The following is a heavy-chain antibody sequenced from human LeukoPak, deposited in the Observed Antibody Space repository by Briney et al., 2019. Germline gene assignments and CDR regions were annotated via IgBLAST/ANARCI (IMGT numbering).Heavy chain of an antibody. D-gene: IGHD3-10*01. Sequence: PSETLSLTCTVSGGSISSYYWGWIRQPPGKGLEWIGSIYYSGSTYYNPSLKSRVTISVDTSKNQFSLKLSSVTAADTAVYYCARHALTPYYYGSGPSNWFDPWGQGTLVTVSS. CDR2: IYYSGST. J-gene: IGHJ5*02. CDR1: GGSISSYY. V-gene: IGHV4-39*01. CDR3: ARHALTPYYYGSGPSNWFDP.